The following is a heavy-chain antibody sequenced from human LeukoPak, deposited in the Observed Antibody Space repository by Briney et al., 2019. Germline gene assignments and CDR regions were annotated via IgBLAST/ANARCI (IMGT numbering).Heavy chain of an antibody. CDR2: IYSGGST. Sequence: GGSLRLSCAASGFTVSSNYMSWVRQAPGKGLEWVSVIYSGGSTYYADSVKGRFTISRDNSKNTLYLQMNSLRAEDTAVYYCARVHGGDYFDYWGQGTLVTVSS. V-gene: IGHV3-53*01. J-gene: IGHJ4*02. D-gene: IGHD4-23*01. CDR3: ARVHGGDYFDY. CDR1: GFTVSSNY.